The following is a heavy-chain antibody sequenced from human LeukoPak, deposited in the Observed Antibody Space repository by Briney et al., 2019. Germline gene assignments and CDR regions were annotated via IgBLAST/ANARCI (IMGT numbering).Heavy chain of an antibody. D-gene: IGHD2-15*01. Sequence: SETLSLTCTVSGGSISSYYWSWIRPPPGKGLEWIGYIYYSGSTNYNPSLKSRVTISVDTSKNQFSLKLSSVTAADTAVYYCARHGGGYCSGGSCYPGDYFDYWGQGTLVTVSS. CDR1: GGSISSYY. J-gene: IGHJ4*02. CDR3: ARHGGGYCSGGSCYPGDYFDY. V-gene: IGHV4-59*08. CDR2: IYYSGST.